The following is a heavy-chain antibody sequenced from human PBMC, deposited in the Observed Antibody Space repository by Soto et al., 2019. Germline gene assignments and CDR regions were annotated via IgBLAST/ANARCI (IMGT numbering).Heavy chain of an antibody. CDR3: AILSIFLVPAAIKGSWFDS. V-gene: IGHV1-3*01. D-gene: IGHD2-2*01. CDR2: INAGNGNT. CDR1: GYTFTSYA. Sequence: ASVKVSCKASGYTFTSYAMHWVRQAPGQRLEWMGWINAGNGNTKYSQKFQGRVTITRDTSASTAYMELSSLRSEDTAVYYCAILSIFLVPAAIKGSWFDSWGQGTLVTVSS. J-gene: IGHJ5*01.